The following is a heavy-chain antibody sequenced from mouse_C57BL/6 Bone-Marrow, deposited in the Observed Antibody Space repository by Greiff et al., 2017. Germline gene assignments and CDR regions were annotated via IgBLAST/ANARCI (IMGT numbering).Heavy chain of an antibody. CDR2: IDPSDSYT. Sequence: QVQLQQPGAELVKPGASVKLSCKASGYTFTSYWLQWVIQRPGQGLEWIGEIDPSDSYTTYNQKFKGKATLTVDTSSSTAYMQLSSLTSEDSAVYYCAVYYYGSSYGDYWGQGTTLTVSS. CDR1: GYTFTSYW. CDR3: AVYYYGSSYGDY. V-gene: IGHV1-50*01. J-gene: IGHJ2*01. D-gene: IGHD1-1*01.